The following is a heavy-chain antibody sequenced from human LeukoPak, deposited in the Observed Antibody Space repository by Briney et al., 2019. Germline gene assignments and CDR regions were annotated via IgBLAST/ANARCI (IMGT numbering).Heavy chain of an antibody. J-gene: IGHJ5*02. CDR1: GGSISSSSYY. D-gene: IGHD6-6*01. CDR3: ARDPYSSSSLDWFDP. CDR2: IYYSGST. V-gene: IGHV4-39*07. Sequence: PSETLSLTCTVSGGSISSSSYYWGWIRPPPGKGLEWIGSIYYSGSTYYNPSLKSRVTISVDTSKNQFSLKLSSVTAADTAVYYCARDPYSSSSLDWFDPWGQGTLVTVSS.